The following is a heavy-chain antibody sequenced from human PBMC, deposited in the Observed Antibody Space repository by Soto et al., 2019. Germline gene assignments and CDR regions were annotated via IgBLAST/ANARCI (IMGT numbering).Heavy chain of an antibody. Sequence: QLQLQESGSGLVKPSQTLSLTCAVSGGSISSGGYSWSWIRQPPGKGLEWIGYIYHSGSTYYNPSLKSRVTISVDRSKNQFSLKLSSVTAADTAVYYCARSIAVAGTGNWFDPWGQGTLVTVSS. D-gene: IGHD6-19*01. CDR1: GGSISSGGYS. CDR2: IYHSGST. V-gene: IGHV4-30-2*01. J-gene: IGHJ5*02. CDR3: ARSIAVAGTGNWFDP.